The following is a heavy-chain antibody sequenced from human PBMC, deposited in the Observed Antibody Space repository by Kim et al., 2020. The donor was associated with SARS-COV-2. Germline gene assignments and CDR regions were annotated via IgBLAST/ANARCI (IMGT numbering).Heavy chain of an antibody. CDR1: GGSFSGYY. CDR2: INHSGST. V-gene: IGHV4-34*01. D-gene: IGHD4-17*01. CDR3: ARNTVTPSFDP. Sequence: SETLSLTCAVYGGSFSGYYWSWIRQPPGKGLEWIGEINHSGSTNYNPSLKSRVTISVDTSKNQFSLKLSSVTAADTAVYYCARNTVTPSFDPWGQGTLVTVSS. J-gene: IGHJ5*02.